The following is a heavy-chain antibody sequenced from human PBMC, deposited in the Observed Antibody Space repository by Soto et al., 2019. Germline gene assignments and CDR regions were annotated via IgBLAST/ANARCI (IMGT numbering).Heavy chain of an antibody. J-gene: IGHJ6*02. Sequence: QVQLVQSGAEVKKPGASVKVACKASGYTLTTFFMHWVRQAPGQCLEWMGVINPGYPAGRSTTYAQKFQGRVTLTTDTATRTVYLELSRLRSDDTAVSYCAREAIVAGATTGMDVWCQGTTVTVSS. CDR2: INPGYPAGRST. D-gene: IGHD1-26*01. CDR3: AREAIVAGATTGMDV. V-gene: IGHV1-46*01. CDR1: GYTLTTFF.